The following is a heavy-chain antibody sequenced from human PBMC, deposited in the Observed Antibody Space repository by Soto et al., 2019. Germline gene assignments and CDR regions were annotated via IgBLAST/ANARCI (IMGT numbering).Heavy chain of an antibody. CDR1: GFTFTSSA. V-gene: IGHV1-58*01. D-gene: IGHD3-10*01. J-gene: IGHJ4*02. Sequence: SVKVSCKASGFTFTSSAVQWVRQARGQRLEWIGWIVVGSGNTNYAQKFQERVTITRDMSTSTAYMELSSLRSEDTAVYYCAADYGSGSYYMVFDYWGPGTLVTVSS. CDR2: IVVGSGNT. CDR3: AADYGSGSYYMVFDY.